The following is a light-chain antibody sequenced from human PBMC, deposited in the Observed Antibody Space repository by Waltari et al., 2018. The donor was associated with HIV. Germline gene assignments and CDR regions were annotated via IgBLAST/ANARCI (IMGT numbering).Light chain of an antibody. CDR3: QQRSNWPPSLT. J-gene: IGKJ4*01. CDR1: QSVSSH. V-gene: IGKV3-11*01. CDR2: DAS. Sequence: EIVLTQSPATLSLSPGERATLPCRASQSVSSHLAWYQQKPGQAPRLLIYDASNRATGIPARFSGNGSGTDFTLTISSLEPEHFAVYYCQQRSNWPPSLTFGGGTKVEIK.